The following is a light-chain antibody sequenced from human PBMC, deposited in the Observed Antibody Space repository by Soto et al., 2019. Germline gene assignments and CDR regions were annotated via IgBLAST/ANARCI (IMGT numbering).Light chain of an antibody. CDR1: SGHSSYI. J-gene: IGLJ3*02. CDR3: ETWDSNTWV. CDR2: LEGSGSY. Sequence: QSVLTQSSSASASLGSSVKLTCTLSSGHSSYIIAWHQQQPGKAPRYLMKLEGSGSYNTGSGVPDRFSGSSSGADRYLTISNLQVEDEADYYCETWDSNTWVFGGGTKLTVL. V-gene: IGLV4-60*02.